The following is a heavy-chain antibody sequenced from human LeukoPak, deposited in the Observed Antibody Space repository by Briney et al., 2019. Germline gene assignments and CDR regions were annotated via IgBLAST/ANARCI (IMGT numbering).Heavy chain of an antibody. CDR3: AREYYDSSGRKHAFDI. CDR1: GYTFIDYY. V-gene: IGHV1-2*02. CDR2: IDPDSGGT. Sequence: RGASVKVSCKASGYTFIDYYMHWVRQAPGQGLEWMGRIDPDSGGTSYAQKFQGRVTMTRDTSISTAYMELSRLRSDDTAVYYCAREYYDSSGRKHAFDIWGQGTMVTVSS. D-gene: IGHD3-22*01. J-gene: IGHJ3*02.